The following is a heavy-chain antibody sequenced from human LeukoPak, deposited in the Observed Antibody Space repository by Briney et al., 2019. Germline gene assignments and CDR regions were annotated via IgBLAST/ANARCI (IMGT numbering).Heavy chain of an antibody. CDR1: GFTFSSYG. CDR2: ISYDGSNK. V-gene: IGHV3-30*18. D-gene: IGHD6-25*01. CDR3: AKPLPPSGERDYFDY. Sequence: GGSLRLSCAASGFTFSSYGMHWVRQAPGKGLKWVAVISYDGSNKYYADSVKSRFTISRDNSKNTLYLQMNSLRAEDTAVYYCAKPLPPSGERDYFDYWGQGTLVTVSS. J-gene: IGHJ4*02.